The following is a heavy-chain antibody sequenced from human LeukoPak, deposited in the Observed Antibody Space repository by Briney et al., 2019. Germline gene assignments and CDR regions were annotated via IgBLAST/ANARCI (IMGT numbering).Heavy chain of an antibody. D-gene: IGHD3-22*01. CDR1: GFTVSSNY. V-gene: IGHV3-53*01. J-gene: IGHJ4*02. CDR3: AGRKTYYDSSGYSTNDDY. Sequence: PGGSLRLSCAASGFTVSSNYMSWVRQAPGKGLEWVSVIYGGGSTYYADSVKGRFTISRDNSKNTLYLQMNSLRAEDTAVYYCAGRKTYYDSSGYSTNDDYWGQGTLVTVSS. CDR2: IYGGGST.